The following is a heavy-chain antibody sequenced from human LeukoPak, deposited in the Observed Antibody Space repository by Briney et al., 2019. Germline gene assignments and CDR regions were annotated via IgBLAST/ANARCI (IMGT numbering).Heavy chain of an antibody. CDR3: ARLNYYDSSGYDY. Sequence: PSETLSLTCTVSGGSISSGDYYWSWIRQPPGKGLEWIGEINHSGSTNYNPSLKSRVTISVDTSKNQFSLKLSSVTAADTAVYYCARLNYYDSSGYDYWGQGTLVTVSS. CDR1: GGSISSGDYY. V-gene: IGHV4-39*07. D-gene: IGHD3-22*01. CDR2: INHSGST. J-gene: IGHJ4*02.